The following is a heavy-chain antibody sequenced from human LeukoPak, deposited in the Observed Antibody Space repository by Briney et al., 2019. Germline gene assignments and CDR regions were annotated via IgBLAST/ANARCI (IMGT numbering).Heavy chain of an antibody. V-gene: IGHV3-23*01. D-gene: IGHD6-13*01. Sequence: GGSLRLSCVTSGFTFNTYAMSWVRQAPGKGLEWVSSISATGGTSKYADSVKGRFSISRDDSKNTVDLQMNSLRAEDTALYYCAKDSSAWFEDYFDYWGQGILVTVS. CDR2: ISATGGTS. J-gene: IGHJ4*02. CDR1: GFTFNTYA. CDR3: AKDSSAWFEDYFDY.